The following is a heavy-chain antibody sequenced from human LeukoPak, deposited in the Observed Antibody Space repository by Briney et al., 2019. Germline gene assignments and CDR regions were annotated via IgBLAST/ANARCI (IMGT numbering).Heavy chain of an antibody. J-gene: IGHJ4*02. D-gene: IGHD2-8*01. CDR3: ARDPPAVLIDTYG. CDR1: GLIVTNNY. Sequence: TGGSLRLSCTASGLIVTNNYINWVRQAPGKRLEWVSLVYSGGSTYYADSVKGRVTISRDNSKNMVYLQMNSLRAEDTAMYYCARDPPAVLIDTYGWGQGTLVTVSS. V-gene: IGHV3-66*01. CDR2: VYSGGST.